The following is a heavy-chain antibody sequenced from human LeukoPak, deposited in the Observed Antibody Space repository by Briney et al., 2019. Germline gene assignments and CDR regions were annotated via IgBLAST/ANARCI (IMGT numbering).Heavy chain of an antibody. CDR1: GFTFSSYT. V-gene: IGHV3-21*01. Sequence: GGSLRLSRAASGFTFSSYTMTWVRQAPGKGLEWVSSISSNSNYISYADSVEGRFTISRDNAKNSLFLQMNSLRAEDTAVYYCARQFTVYDSSGYYDYWGQGTLVTVSS. CDR3: ARQFTVYDSSGYYDY. J-gene: IGHJ4*02. CDR2: ISSNSNYI. D-gene: IGHD3-22*01.